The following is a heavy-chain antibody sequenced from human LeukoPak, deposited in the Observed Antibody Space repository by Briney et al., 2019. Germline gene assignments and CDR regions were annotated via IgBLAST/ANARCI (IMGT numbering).Heavy chain of an antibody. CDR3: SFPRPTHYYYYMDV. CDR2: ISSSSSYI. V-gene: IGHV3-21*01. J-gene: IGHJ6*03. Sequence: GGSLRLSCAASGFTFSSYAMHWVRQAPGKGLEWVSSISSSSSYIYYADSVKGRFTISRDNAKNSLYLQMNSLRAEDTAVYYCSFPRPTHYYYYMDVWGKGTTVTVSS. CDR1: GFTFSSYA.